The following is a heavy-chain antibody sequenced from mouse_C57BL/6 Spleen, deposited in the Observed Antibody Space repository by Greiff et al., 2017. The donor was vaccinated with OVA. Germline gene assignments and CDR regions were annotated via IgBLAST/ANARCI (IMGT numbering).Heavy chain of an antibody. V-gene: IGHV1-64*01. CDR3: AIYYGNSYWYFDV. Sequence: QVQLKQPGAELVKPGASVKLSCKASGYTFTSYWMHWVKQRPGQGLEWIGMIHPNSGSTNYNEKFKSKATLTVDKSSSTAYMQLSSLTSEDSAVYYCAIYYGNSYWYFDVWGTGTTVTVSS. D-gene: IGHD2-1*01. CDR1: GYTFTSYW. J-gene: IGHJ1*03. CDR2: IHPNSGST.